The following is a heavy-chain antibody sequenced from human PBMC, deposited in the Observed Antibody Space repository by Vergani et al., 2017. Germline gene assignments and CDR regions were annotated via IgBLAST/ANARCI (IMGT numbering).Heavy chain of an antibody. V-gene: IGHV3-74*01. D-gene: IGHD3-3*01. J-gene: IGHJ5*02. Sequence: EVELVESGGGLVQPGGSLRLSCAASGFTFNEYWMHWARQVPGKGLVWVSGMNGDGDTISYADSVKGRFTSSRDNAKNTLFLQMNSLRAEDTAVYYCARAREFRFGVVWENWFDPWGQGTLVTVSS. CDR2: MNGDGDTI. CDR3: ARAREFRFGVVWENWFDP. CDR1: GFTFNEYW.